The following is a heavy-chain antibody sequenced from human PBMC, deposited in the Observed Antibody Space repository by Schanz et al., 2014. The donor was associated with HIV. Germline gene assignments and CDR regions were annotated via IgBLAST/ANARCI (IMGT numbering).Heavy chain of an antibody. CDR1: GGSISSYY. D-gene: IGHD3-16*01. Sequence: QVQLQESGPGLVKPSETLSLICTVSGGSISSYYWSWIRQPPGKGLEWIGNMYYSGSTNYNPSLKSRVSTSVDTPKNPFSRKLTSVPAADTAGYFCARVPPPSKGLPWGDYYYGLDVWGQGTSVTVSS. V-gene: IGHV4-59*01. CDR2: MYYSGST. J-gene: IGHJ6*02. CDR3: ARVPPPSKGLPWGDYYYGLDV.